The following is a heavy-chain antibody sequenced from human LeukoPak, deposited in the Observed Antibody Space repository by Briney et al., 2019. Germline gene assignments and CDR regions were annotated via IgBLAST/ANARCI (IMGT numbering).Heavy chain of an antibody. D-gene: IGHD5-18*01. V-gene: IGHV3-20*04. J-gene: IGHJ4*02. CDR1: GFTFDDYG. CDR2: IKWNGGST. CDR3: ARGGGDVDTAIPPYFDY. Sequence: GGSLRLSCAASGFTFDDYGMSWVRQAPGKGLEWVSGIKWNGGSTGYADSVKGRFTISRDNAKNSLYLQMNSLRAEDTALYYCARGGGDVDTAIPPYFDYWGQGALVTVSS.